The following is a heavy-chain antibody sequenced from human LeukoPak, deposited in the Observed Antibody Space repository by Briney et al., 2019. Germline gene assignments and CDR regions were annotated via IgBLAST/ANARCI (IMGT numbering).Heavy chain of an antibody. CDR1: GFDVNDNF. J-gene: IGHJ4*02. CDR2: IYASGGA. V-gene: IGHV3-53*01. CDR3: VRRHDY. Sequence: GGSLRLPCVASGFDVNDNFMIWVRQAPGQGLEWISIIYASGGAYHSESVKGRFSAFRDTSKNTIFLQMNNLRADDTAMYYCVRRHDYWGQGTLVTVSS.